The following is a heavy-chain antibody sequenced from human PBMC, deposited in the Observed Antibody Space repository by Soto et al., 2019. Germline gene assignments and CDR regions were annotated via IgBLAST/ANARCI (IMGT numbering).Heavy chain of an antibody. J-gene: IGHJ3*02. CDR2: IYYSGST. Sequence: QVQLQESGPGLVKPSETLSLTCTVSGGSISSYYWSWIRQPPGKGLEWIGYIYYSGSTNYNPALKSRVPISVDTSKNQFSLKVSSVTAADTAVYFCARLVRYCSGGSCYSVSAFDIWCQGTMVTVSS. CDR3: ARLVRYCSGGSCYSVSAFDI. CDR1: GGSISSYY. D-gene: IGHD2-15*01. V-gene: IGHV4-59*08.